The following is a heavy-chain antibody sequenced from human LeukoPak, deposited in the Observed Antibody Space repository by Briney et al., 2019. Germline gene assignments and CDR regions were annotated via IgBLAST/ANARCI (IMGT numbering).Heavy chain of an antibody. D-gene: IGHD7-27*01. CDR3: ARDLAWGAFDY. V-gene: IGHV3-30*04. CDR1: GFTFRNYP. J-gene: IGHJ4*02. CDR2: ISYDGNTK. Sequence: GGSLRLSCLGSGFTFRNYPMYWVRQAPGKGLEWMAVISYDGNTKYYADSVKGRFTLSRDDSKNTLSLQMNSLRVEDTAVYYCARDLAWGAFDYWGQGTLVTVSS.